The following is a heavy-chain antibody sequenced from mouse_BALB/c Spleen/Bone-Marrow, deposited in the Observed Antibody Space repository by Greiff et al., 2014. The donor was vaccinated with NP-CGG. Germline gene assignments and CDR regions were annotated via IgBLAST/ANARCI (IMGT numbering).Heavy chain of an antibody. CDR1: GFTFSSYG. Sequence: VQLKDSGGGLVQPGGSLKLSCVASGFTFSSYGMSWVRQTPDKRLELVATINNNGGSTYYPDSVKGQFTISRDNAKNTLYLQMSSLKSEDTAMYYCARVYGWYFGVWGAGTTVTVSS. CDR3: ARVYGWYFGV. J-gene: IGHJ1*01. CDR2: INNNGGST. V-gene: IGHV5-6-3*01. D-gene: IGHD1-1*01.